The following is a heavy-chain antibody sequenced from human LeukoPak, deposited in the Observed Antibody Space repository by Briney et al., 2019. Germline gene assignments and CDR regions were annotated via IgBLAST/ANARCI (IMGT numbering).Heavy chain of an antibody. V-gene: IGHV3-30-3*01. CDR1: GFTFSSYA. Sequence: GGSLRLSCAASGFTFSSYAMHWVRQAPGKGLEWVAVISYDGSNKYYADSVKGRFTISRDNSKNTLYLQMNSLRAEDTAGYYCARNLRPVVPAAACDYWGQGTLVTVSS. J-gene: IGHJ4*02. CDR2: ISYDGSNK. CDR3: ARNLRPVVPAAACDY. D-gene: IGHD2-2*01.